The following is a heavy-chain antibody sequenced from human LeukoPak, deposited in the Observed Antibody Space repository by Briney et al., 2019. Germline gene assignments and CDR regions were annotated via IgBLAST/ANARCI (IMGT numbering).Heavy chain of an antibody. CDR3: ARNIYGDYPSPYYYYMDV. Sequence: AASVKVSCKASGGTFSSYAISWVRQAPGQGLEWMGGIIPIFGTANYAQKFQGRDTITTDESTSTAYMELSSLRSEDTAVYYCARNIYGDYPSPYYYYMDVWGKGTTVTVSS. V-gene: IGHV1-69*05. CDR1: GGTFSSYA. CDR2: IIPIFGTA. D-gene: IGHD4-17*01. J-gene: IGHJ6*03.